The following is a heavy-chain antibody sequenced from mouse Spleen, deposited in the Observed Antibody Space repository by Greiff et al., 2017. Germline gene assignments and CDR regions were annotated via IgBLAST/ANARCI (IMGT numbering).Heavy chain of an antibody. CDR2: INPSNGGT. CDR1: GYTFTSYW. J-gene: IGHJ3*01. CDR3: AREDMITPGFAY. Sequence: QVQLQQPGTELVKPGASVKLSCKASGYTFTSYWMHWVKQRPGQGLEWIGNINPSNGGTNYNEQFKSKATLTVDKSSSTAYMQLSSLTSEDSAVYYCAREDMITPGFAYWGQGTLVTVSA. V-gene: IGHV1-53*01. D-gene: IGHD2-4*01.